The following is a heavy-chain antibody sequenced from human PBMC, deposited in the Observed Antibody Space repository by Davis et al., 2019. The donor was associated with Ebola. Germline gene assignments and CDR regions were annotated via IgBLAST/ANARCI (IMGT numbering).Heavy chain of an antibody. CDR2: IYYSGST. D-gene: IGHD3-22*01. J-gene: IGHJ3*02. CDR3: ARDSGFHDAFDI. CDR1: GGSITSYY. V-gene: IGHV4-59*01. Sequence: MPGGSLRLSCTVSGGSITSYYWSWIRQPPGKGLEWIGYIYYSGSTNYNPSLKSRVTISVDTSKNQFSLKLSSVTAADTAVYYCARDSGFHDAFDIWGQGTMVTVSS.